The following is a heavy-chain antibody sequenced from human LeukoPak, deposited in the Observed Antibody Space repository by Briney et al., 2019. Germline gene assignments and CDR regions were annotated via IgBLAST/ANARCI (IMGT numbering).Heavy chain of an antibody. CDR3: ATLGGYSYGLRNSIDY. CDR2: ISWNSGSI. J-gene: IGHJ4*02. V-gene: IGHV3-9*01. CDR1: GFTFDDYA. D-gene: IGHD5-18*01. Sequence: PGGSLRLSCAASGFTFDDYAMHWVRQAPGKGLEWVSGISWNSGSIGYADSVKGRFTISRDNAKNSLYLQMNSLRAEDTALYYRATLGGYSYGLRNSIDYWGQGTLVTVSS.